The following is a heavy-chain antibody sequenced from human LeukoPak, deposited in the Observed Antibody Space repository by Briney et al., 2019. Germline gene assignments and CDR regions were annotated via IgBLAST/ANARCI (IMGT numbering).Heavy chain of an antibody. J-gene: IGHJ4*02. CDR2: ISYDGSNK. CDR3: ARDHYGTYYDILTGYCDY. Sequence: GGSLRLSCAASGFTFSSYAMHWVRQAPGKGLEWVAVISYDGSNKYYADSVKGRFTISRDNSKNTLYLQMNSLRAEDTAVYYCARDHYGTYYDILTGYCDYWGQGTLVTVSS. D-gene: IGHD3-9*01. CDR1: GFTFSSYA. V-gene: IGHV3-30-3*01.